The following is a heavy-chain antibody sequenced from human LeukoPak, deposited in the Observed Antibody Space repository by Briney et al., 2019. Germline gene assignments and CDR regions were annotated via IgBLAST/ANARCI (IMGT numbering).Heavy chain of an antibody. CDR3: AKGELAAAGSRFDY. D-gene: IGHD6-13*01. Sequence: PGGSLRLSCAASAFTFSADGMHWVRQAPGKGLEWVATISSDGRNKYCVDSVKGRFTISRDNSKNTLHLQMNSLRADDTALYYCAKGELAAAGSRFDYWGQGTLVTVSS. CDR1: AFTFSADG. J-gene: IGHJ4*02. CDR2: ISSDGRNK. V-gene: IGHV3-30*18.